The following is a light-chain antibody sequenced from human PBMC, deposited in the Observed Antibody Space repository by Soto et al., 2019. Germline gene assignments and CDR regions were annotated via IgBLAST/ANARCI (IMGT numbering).Light chain of an antibody. CDR3: SSYTSSDTLV. J-gene: IGLJ2*01. Sequence: QSALTQPASVSGSPGQSITISCTGTSSDVGGYNYVSWYQQHPGKAPKLIICEVSNRPSGVSNRFSGSKSGNTASLTISGLQAEDEADYYCSSYTSSDTLVFGGGTKVTVL. CDR1: SSDVGGYNY. V-gene: IGLV2-14*01. CDR2: EVS.